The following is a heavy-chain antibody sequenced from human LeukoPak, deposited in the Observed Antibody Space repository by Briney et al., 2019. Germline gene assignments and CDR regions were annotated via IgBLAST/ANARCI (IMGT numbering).Heavy chain of an antibody. D-gene: IGHD4-17*01. Sequence: GGSLRLSCAASGFTLSSYWMHWVRQCPGKGLVWVSRINSDGSSSSYADSVKGRFTISRDNAKNTLYLQMNSLRAEDTAVYYCASRPYYGDYSFDYWGQGTLVTVSS. V-gene: IGHV3-74*01. J-gene: IGHJ4*02. CDR2: INSDGSSS. CDR1: GFTLSSYW. CDR3: ASRPYYGDYSFDY.